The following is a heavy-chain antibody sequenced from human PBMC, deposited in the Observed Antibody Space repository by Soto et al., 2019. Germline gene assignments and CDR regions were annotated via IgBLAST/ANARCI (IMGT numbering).Heavy chain of an antibody. Sequence: ASLKVSCNASAYTFTSYYMHWVRQAPGQGLEWMRIINPSGGSTSYAQKFQGRVTMTRDTSTSTVYMELSSLRSEDTAVYYCASNGPAMDLSFDYWGQGTLVTVSS. D-gene: IGHD5-18*01. CDR2: INPSGGST. CDR3: ASNGPAMDLSFDY. V-gene: IGHV1-46*01. J-gene: IGHJ4*02. CDR1: AYTFTSYY.